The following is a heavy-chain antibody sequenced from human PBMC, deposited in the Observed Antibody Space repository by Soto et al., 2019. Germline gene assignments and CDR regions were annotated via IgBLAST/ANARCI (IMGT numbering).Heavy chain of an antibody. CDR2: IYYSGST. V-gene: IGHV4-39*01. Sequence: SETLSLTCTVSGGCMSSSSDYWGWIXQHPGKGLEWIGSIYYSGSTYYNPSLKSRVPISVDTSKNQFSLKLSSVTAADTALFYFSIQPHNCNHWDSPVFAFWRQRTMVPVSS. CDR3: SIQPHNCNHWDSPVFAF. D-gene: IGHD1-20*01. J-gene: IGHJ3*01. CDR1: GGCMSSSSDY.